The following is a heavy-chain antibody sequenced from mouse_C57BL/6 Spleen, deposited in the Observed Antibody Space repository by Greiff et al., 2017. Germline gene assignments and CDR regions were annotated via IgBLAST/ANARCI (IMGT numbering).Heavy chain of an antibody. J-gene: IGHJ1*03. Sequence: EVKLVESEGGLVQPGSSMKLSCTASGFTFSDYYMAWVRQVPEKGLEWVANINYDGSSTYYLDSLKSRFIISRDNAKNILYLQMSSLKSEDTATYYCARVPYDCDWYVDVWGTGTTVTVSS. CDR1: GFTFSDYY. D-gene: IGHD2-4*01. V-gene: IGHV5-16*01. CDR2: INYDGSST. CDR3: ARVPYDCDWYVDV.